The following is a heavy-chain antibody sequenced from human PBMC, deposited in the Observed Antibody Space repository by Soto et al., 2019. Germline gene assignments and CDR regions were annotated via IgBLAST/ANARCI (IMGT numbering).Heavy chain of an antibody. V-gene: IGHV4-39*01. Sequence: PSGTLSLTGAVCGGSISSSSHYWGWISQPPGKGLEWIGSMYYSGSTYYNPSLKSRVTISVDTSKSQFSLKLSSVTAADTAVYYCARHSASGWYPYYFDYWGQGTLVTVSS. CDR1: GGSISSSSHY. D-gene: IGHD6-19*01. J-gene: IGHJ4*02. CDR3: ARHSASGWYPYYFDY. CDR2: MYYSGST.